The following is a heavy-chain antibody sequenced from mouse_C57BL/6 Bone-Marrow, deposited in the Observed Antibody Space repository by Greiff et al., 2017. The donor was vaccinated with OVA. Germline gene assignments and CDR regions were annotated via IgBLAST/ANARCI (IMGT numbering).Heavy chain of an antibody. J-gene: IGHJ1*03. V-gene: IGHV1-72*01. Sequence: QVQLQQPGAELVKPGASVKLSCKASGYTFTSYWMHWVKQRPGRCLEWIGRIDPNSGGTKYNEKFKSKATLTVDKPSSTAYMQLSSLTSEDSAVYYCARWTNYYGSSLYWYFDVWGTGTTVTVSS. D-gene: IGHD1-1*01. CDR3: ARWTNYYGSSLYWYFDV. CDR1: GYTFTSYW. CDR2: IDPNSGGT.